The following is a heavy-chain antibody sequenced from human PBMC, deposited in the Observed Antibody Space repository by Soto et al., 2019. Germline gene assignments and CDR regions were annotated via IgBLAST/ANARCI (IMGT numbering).Heavy chain of an antibody. D-gene: IGHD2-2*01. J-gene: IGHJ5*02. V-gene: IGHV1-69*08. CDR1: GGPFSSYH. Sequence: QVQLVQSGAEVKKPGSSVKLSCKASGGPFSSYHISWVRQAPGQGLEWVGRIIPILGRANNAQHFQGRVTITADTSTNTAYMELGSLTSEDTAVYYCAKVRGTTSSNWFDPWGHGTLVTVSS. CDR2: IIPILGRA. CDR3: AKVRGTTSSNWFDP.